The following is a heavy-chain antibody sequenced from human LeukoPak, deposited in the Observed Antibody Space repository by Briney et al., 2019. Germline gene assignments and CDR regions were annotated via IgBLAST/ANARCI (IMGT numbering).Heavy chain of an antibody. D-gene: IGHD6-6*01. Sequence: SETLSLTCTVSGGSISRSSYYWGWIRQTPGKGLEWIGSIYYRGSTYYKSSLKSRVTISLDTSKNQFSLKLSSVTAADTAVYYCARGRGFGIAARSLSYWGQGTLVTVSS. V-gene: IGHV4-39*07. CDR1: GGSISRSSYY. CDR2: IYYRGST. CDR3: ARGRGFGIAARSLSY. J-gene: IGHJ4*02.